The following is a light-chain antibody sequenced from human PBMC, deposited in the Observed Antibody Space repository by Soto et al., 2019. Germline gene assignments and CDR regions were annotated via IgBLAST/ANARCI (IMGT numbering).Light chain of an antibody. Sequence: EIVMTQSPATLSVSPGERATLSCRASQSVSSDLAWYEQKPGQAPRLLIYGASTRATGIPARFSGSGSGTDFTLTISSLQPEDFATYYCQQSYSFPRTFGQGTKVDIK. V-gene: IGKV3-15*01. CDR3: QQSYSFPRT. J-gene: IGKJ1*01. CDR2: GAS. CDR1: QSVSSD.